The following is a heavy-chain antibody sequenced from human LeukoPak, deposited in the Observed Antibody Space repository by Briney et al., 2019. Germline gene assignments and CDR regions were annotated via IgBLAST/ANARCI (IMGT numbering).Heavy chain of an antibody. D-gene: IGHD6-6*01. CDR2: ISGSGGST. Sequence: PGGSLRLSCAASGFTFSSYAMSWVRQAPGKGLEWVSAISGSGGSTYYADSVKGRFTISRDNSKNTLYLQMNSLRAEDTAVYYFTSSSSGGIFYYYYYMDVWGKGATGTVSS. CDR1: GFTFSSYA. J-gene: IGHJ6*03. CDR3: TSSSSGGIFYYYYYMDV. V-gene: IGHV3-23*01.